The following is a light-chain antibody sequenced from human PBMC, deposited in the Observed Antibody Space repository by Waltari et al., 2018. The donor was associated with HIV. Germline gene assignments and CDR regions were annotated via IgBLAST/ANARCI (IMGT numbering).Light chain of an antibody. V-gene: IGKV1-39*01. J-gene: IGKJ2*01. CDR1: QYISSH. CDR3: QQTYTMYT. Sequence: DIQMTQSPSFLSASVGDRLIITCRASQYISSHLNWYQQKPGKAPNLLIYAASYLQSGVPSRFIGSGSGTNFSLTISSLQPEDFATYYCQQTYTMYTFAHGTELAIK. CDR2: AAS.